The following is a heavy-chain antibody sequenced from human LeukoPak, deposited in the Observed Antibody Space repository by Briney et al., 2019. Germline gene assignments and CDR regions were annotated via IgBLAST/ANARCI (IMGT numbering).Heavy chain of an antibody. V-gene: IGHV3-23*01. J-gene: IGHJ4*02. CDR2: ISADSATT. CDR3: AKNLGSGWFFPFDS. Sequence: PGGTLRLSCAASGFNFGSYSMTWVRQAPGKGLEGVSVISADSATTFYADSVKGRFTISRDNAKNSLYLQMNSLRAEDTALYYCAKNLGSGWFFPFDSWGQGTLVNVSS. CDR1: GFNFGSYS. D-gene: IGHD6-19*01.